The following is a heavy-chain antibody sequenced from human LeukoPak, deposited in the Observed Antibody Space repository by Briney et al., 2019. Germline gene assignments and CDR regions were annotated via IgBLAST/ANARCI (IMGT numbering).Heavy chain of an antibody. D-gene: IGHD4-17*01. CDR1: GFTFSSYA. CDR2: ISGSGGST. Sequence: GGSLRLSCAASGFTFSSYAMSWVRQAPGKGLEWVSAISGSGGSTYYADSVKGRFTISRDNSKNTLYLQMNSLRAEDTAVYYCAKIRTVTTSPGWYFDLWGRGTLVTVSS. CDR3: AKIRTVTTSPGWYFDL. V-gene: IGHV3-23*01. J-gene: IGHJ2*01.